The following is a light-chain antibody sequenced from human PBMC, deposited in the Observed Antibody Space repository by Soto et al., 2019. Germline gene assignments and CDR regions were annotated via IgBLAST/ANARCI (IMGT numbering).Light chain of an antibody. CDR3: PQHNSYPVT. J-gene: IGKJ4*01. Sequence: DIQMTQSPSSLSASVGDRVTITCRASQGIRNDLDWYQQRPGKAPKRLIYAASTLQGGVPSRFSGSGTGTDFTLTIDSLQPEDSAAYYCPQHNSYPVTFGGGTKVEI. CDR1: QGIRND. V-gene: IGKV1-17*01. CDR2: AAS.